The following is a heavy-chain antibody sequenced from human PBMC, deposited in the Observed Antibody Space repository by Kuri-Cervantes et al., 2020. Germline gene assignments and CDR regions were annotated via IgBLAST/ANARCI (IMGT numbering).Heavy chain of an antibody. D-gene: IGHD4-17*01. CDR3: ARDLYGDYDWNYYYYGMDV. J-gene: IGHJ6*02. CDR1: GFTFSSYA. CDR2: ISYDGSNK. V-gene: IGHV3-30-3*01. Sequence: GESLKISCAASGFTFSSYAMHWVRQAPGKGLEWVAVISYDGSNKYYADSVKGRFTISRDNSKNTLYLQMNSLRAEDTAVYYCARDLYGDYDWNYYYYGMDVWGQGTTVTVSS.